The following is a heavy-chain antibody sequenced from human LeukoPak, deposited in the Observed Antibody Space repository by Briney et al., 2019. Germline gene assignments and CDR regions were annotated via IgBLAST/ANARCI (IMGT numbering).Heavy chain of an antibody. J-gene: IGHJ5*02. CDR3: ARPGEYYDFWSGYYPKWFDP. CDR1: GGSISSYY. V-gene: IGHV4-4*09. CDR2: IYTSGST. D-gene: IGHD3-3*01. Sequence: SETLSLTCTVSGGSISSYYWSWIRQPPGKGLEWIGYIYTSGSTNYNPSLKSRVTISVDTSKNQFSLKLSSVTAADTAVYYCARPGEYYDFWSGYYPKWFDPWGQGILVTVSS.